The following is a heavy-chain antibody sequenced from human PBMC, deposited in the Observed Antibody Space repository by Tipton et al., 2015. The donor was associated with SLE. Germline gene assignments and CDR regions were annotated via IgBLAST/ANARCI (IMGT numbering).Heavy chain of an antibody. V-gene: IGHV3-33*01. J-gene: IGHJ4*02. D-gene: IGHD4-17*01. CDR1: GFTFSNYG. Sequence: SLRLSCAASGFTFSNYGMHWVRQAPGKGLEWVAIIWFDGSDQYYAASVKGRFTIFRDNSKNTLYLQMNSLRPEDTAVYYCAREGDYDDFSLDYWGQGTPVTVSS. CDR3: AREGDYDDFSLDY. CDR2: IWFDGSDQ.